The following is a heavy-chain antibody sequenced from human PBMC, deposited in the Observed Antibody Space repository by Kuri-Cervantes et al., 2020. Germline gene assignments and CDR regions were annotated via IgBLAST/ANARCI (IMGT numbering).Heavy chain of an antibody. CDR2: IIPMFGSA. CDR1: GGTFSSYA. CDR3: ARGRGDGYHLMGC. D-gene: IGHD5-24*01. J-gene: IGHJ4*02. V-gene: IGHV1-69*05. Sequence: SVKVSCKASGGTFSSYAISWVRQAPGQGLEWMGGIIPMFGSANYAQKFQGRVTITTDESTNTAYMELSSLRSEDTAVYYCARGRGDGYHLMGCWGQGTLVTVSS.